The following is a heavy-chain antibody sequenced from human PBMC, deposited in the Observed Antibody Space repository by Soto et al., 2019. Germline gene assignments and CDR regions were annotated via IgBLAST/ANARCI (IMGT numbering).Heavy chain of an antibody. J-gene: IGHJ4*02. D-gene: IGHD5-18*01. CDR2: IYYSGST. V-gene: IGHV4-59*01. Sequence: SETLSLTCTVSGGSISSYYWSWIRQPPGKGLEWIGYIYYSGSTNYNPSLKSRVTISVDTSRNQFSLKLSSVTAADTAVYYCARDGDTAMAYDYWGQGTLVTVSS. CDR1: GGSISSYY. CDR3: ARDGDTAMAYDY.